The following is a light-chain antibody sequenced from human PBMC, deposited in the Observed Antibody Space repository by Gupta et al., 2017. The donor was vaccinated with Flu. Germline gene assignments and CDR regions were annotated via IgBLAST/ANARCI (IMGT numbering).Light chain of an antibody. CDR3: QQVNSYPWT. J-gene: IGKJ1*01. CDR2: VAS. Sequence: PSFLSASVGDRVTITCRASRGISTYLAWYQQKPGKAPKLIIYVASILQSGVPSRFSGSGSGTEFTLTISSLQAEDFATYYCQQVNSYPWTFGQGTKVEIK. CDR1: RGISTY. V-gene: IGKV1-9*01.